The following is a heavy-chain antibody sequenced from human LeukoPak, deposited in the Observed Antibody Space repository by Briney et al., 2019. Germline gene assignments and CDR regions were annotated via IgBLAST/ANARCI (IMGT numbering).Heavy chain of an antibody. CDR2: ISGSGGST. CDR3: AKHRLRAFDI. D-gene: IGHD5/OR15-5a*01. V-gene: IGHV3-23*01. CDR1: GFTFSSYA. Sequence: GGSLRLSCAASGFTFSSYAMRWVRQAPGKGREWVSAISGSGGSTYYADSVKGRFTISRDNSKNTLYLQMNSLRAEDTAVYYCAKHRLRAFDIWGQGTMVTVSS. J-gene: IGHJ3*02.